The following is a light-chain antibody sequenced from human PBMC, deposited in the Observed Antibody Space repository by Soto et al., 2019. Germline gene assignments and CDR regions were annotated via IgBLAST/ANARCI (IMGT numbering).Light chain of an antibody. J-gene: IGKJ5*01. Sequence: DIQLTQSPSFLSASVGDRVTITCRASQGISSYLAWYQQKPGIAPKLLIYAASTLQSGVPSRFSGSGSGTEFTHTISSLQPEDFATYYCQQLNSYPITFGQGTRLEIK. CDR3: QQLNSYPIT. V-gene: IGKV1-9*01. CDR1: QGISSY. CDR2: AAS.